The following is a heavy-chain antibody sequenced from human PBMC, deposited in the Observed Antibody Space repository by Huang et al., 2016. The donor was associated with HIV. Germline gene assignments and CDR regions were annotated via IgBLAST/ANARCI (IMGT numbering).Heavy chain of an antibody. J-gene: IGHJ4*02. D-gene: IGHD1-26*01. V-gene: IGHV3-9*01. CDR1: GFRLDNSA. CDR3: VKGDIVGTANFFDY. Sequence: EVQLVESGGNLIQTGGSLRIACAASGFRLDNSAVYWVRLAQGKGLEGVSSISWNSANIAYGDSVKGRFTIARDNARNSLYLQMNSLRPDDTALYYCVKGDIVGTANFFDYWGQGTQVSVSS. CDR2: ISWNSANI.